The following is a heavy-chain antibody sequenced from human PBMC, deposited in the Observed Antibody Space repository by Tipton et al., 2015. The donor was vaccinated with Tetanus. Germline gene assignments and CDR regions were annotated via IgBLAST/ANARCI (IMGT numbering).Heavy chain of an antibody. D-gene: IGHD6-19*01. CDR3: ARGLKVAGNNFDY. CDR1: GGSFSGYY. J-gene: IGHJ4*02. V-gene: IGHV4-34*01. CDR2: INHSGST. Sequence: TLSLTCAVYGGSFSGYYWSWIRQPPGKGLEWIGEINHSGSTNYNPSLKSRVTISVDTSKNQFSLKLSSVTAADTAVYYCARGLKVAGNNFDYWGQGTLVTVSS.